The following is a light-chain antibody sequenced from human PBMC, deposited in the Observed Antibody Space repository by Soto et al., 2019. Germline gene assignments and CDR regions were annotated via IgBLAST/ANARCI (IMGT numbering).Light chain of an antibody. V-gene: IGKV3-20*01. CDR2: GAS. Sequence: EIVMTQSPSTLSVSPGERATLSFRASQSVSSNLAWYQQKPCQAPRLFIYGASSRATGIPDRFSGSGSGTDFPLTISRLEPEDFAVYYCQQYGSSPPITFGQGTRLEIK. CDR3: QQYGSSPPIT. CDR1: QSVSSN. J-gene: IGKJ5*01.